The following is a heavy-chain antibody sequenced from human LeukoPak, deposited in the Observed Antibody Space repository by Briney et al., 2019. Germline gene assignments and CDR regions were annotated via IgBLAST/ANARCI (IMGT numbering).Heavy chain of an antibody. CDR1: GFTFSSYW. Sequence: PGGSLRLSCAASGFTFSSYWMSWVRQAPGKGLEWVANIKQDGSEKYYVDSVKGRFTISRDNAKNSLYLQMNSLRAEDTAVYYCARDRRSGYSGYDYGAFDHWGQGTLVTVSS. CDR3: ARDRRSGYSGYDYGAFDH. V-gene: IGHV3-7*01. J-gene: IGHJ4*02. CDR2: IKQDGSEK. D-gene: IGHD5-12*01.